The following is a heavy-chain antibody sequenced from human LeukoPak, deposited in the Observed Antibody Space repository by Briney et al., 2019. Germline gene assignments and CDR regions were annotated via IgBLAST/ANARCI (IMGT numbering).Heavy chain of an antibody. D-gene: IGHD1-1*01. CDR1: RFPFRSYG. Sequence: PGGSLRLSCAASRFPFRSYGMHWVRQAPGKGLEWVAVIWYDGSNKYYAESAKGRFTISRDNSKNTLYLQMDSLRAEDTGVYYCARGGTNRGNYESNWFDPWGQGTLVTVSS. V-gene: IGHV3-33*01. J-gene: IGHJ5*02. CDR2: IWYDGSNK. CDR3: ARGGTNRGNYESNWFDP.